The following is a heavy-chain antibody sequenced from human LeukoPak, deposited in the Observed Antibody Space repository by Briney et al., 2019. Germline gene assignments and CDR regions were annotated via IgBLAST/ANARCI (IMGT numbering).Heavy chain of an antibody. V-gene: IGHV4-34*01. Sequence: SETLSLTCTVSGGSISGYYWSWIRQPPGKGLEWIGEINHSGSTNYNPSLKSRVTISVDTSKNQFSLKLSSVTAADTAVYYCARRTPRTKYCSSTSCQSPPLSGAMDVWGKGTTVTVSS. CDR2: INHSGST. J-gene: IGHJ6*03. CDR3: ARRTPRTKYCSSTSCQSPPLSGAMDV. D-gene: IGHD2-2*01. CDR1: GGSISGYY.